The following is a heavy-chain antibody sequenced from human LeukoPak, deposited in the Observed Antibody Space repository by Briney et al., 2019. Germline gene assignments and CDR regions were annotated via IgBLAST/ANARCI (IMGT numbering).Heavy chain of an antibody. CDR2: IYHSGNT. CDR3: ARHDNRAVAGKFDY. J-gene: IGHJ4*02. V-gene: IGHV4-38-2*02. Sequence: PSETLSLTCTVSGYSISSAYYWGWIRQPPGKGLEWIGSIYHSGNTYYNPSLKSRVTISVDTSKNQFSLKLSSVTAADTAVYYCARHDNRAVAGKFDYWGQGTLVTVSS. CDR1: GYSISSAYY. D-gene: IGHD6-19*01.